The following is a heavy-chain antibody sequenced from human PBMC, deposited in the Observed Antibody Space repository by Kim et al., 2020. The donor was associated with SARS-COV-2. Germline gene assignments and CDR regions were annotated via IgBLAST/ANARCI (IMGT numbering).Heavy chain of an antibody. V-gene: IGHV3-30*07. CDR3: ARDFPVGSGSADVFDL. J-gene: IGHJ3*01. Sequence: DDGKGRYTISEDNSTNTVYLQMSSLRPGDTAVYYCARDFPVGSGSADVFDLWGQGTMVTVSS. D-gene: IGHD3-10*01.